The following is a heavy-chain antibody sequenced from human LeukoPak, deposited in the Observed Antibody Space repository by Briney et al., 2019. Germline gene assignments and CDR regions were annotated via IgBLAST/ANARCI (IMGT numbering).Heavy chain of an antibody. J-gene: IGHJ6*03. Sequence: GASVKVSCKACGGTFSSYAISWVRQAPGQGLEWMGGIIPIFGTANYAQRFQGRVTITTDESTSTAYMELSSLRSEDTAVYYCARGWGDTIFGVTPSDYYYYMDVWGKGTTVTVSS. CDR1: GGTFSSYA. V-gene: IGHV1-69*05. CDR2: IIPIFGTA. D-gene: IGHD3-3*01. CDR3: ARGWGDTIFGVTPSDYYYYMDV.